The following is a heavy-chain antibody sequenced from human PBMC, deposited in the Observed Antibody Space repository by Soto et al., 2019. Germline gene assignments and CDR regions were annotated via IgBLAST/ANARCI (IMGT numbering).Heavy chain of an antibody. Sequence: EGQLVESGGGLVQPGGSLRLSCAASGFTFRTYWMTWVRQAPGKGLEWVANIKQDGGEIYYVDSVKGRFTISRDNARNSLHLKMNSLRAEDTAVYYCARGGTTNWSDWYFDIWGRGTLVIVSS. J-gene: IGHJ2*01. CDR3: ARGGTTNWSDWYFDI. V-gene: IGHV3-7*04. CDR2: IKQDGGEI. D-gene: IGHD1-1*01. CDR1: GFTFRTYW.